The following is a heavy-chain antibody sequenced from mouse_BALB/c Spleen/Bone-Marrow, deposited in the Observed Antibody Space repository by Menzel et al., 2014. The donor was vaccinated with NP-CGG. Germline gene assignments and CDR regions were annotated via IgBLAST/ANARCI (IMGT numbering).Heavy chain of an antibody. CDR3: AREDGSSPFAY. V-gene: IGHV1-80*01. CDR2: IYPGDGDT. CDR1: GYAFSSYW. D-gene: IGHD1-1*01. J-gene: IGHJ3*01. Sequence: VQLQQSGAELVRPGSSVKISCKASGYAFSSYWMNWVKQRPGQGLEWIGQIYPGDGDTNYNGKFKGKATLTADKSSSTAYMQLSSLTSEDSAVYSCAREDGSSPFAYWGQGTLVTVSA.